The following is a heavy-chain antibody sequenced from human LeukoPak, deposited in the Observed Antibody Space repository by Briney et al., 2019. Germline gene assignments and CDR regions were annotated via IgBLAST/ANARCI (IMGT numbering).Heavy chain of an antibody. J-gene: IGHJ1*01. CDR3: AKEVLLWFGESSFGRIQH. CDR1: GFTFDDYA. D-gene: IGHD3-10*01. V-gene: IGHV3-9*01. Sequence: GGSLRLSCAASGFTFDDYAMHWVRQAPGKGLEWVSGISWNSGSIGYADSVKGRFTISRDNAKNSLYLQMNSLRAEDTALYYCAKEVLLWFGESSFGRIQHWGQGTLVTVSP. CDR2: ISWNSGSI.